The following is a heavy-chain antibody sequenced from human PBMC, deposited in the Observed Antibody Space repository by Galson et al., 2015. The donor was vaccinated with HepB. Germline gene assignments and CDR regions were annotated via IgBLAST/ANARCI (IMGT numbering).Heavy chain of an antibody. J-gene: IGHJ6*02. Sequence: SLRLSCAASGFTFSSYWMSWVRQAPGKGLEWVANIKQDGSEKYYVDSVKGRFTISRDNAKNSLYLQMNSLRAEDTAVYYCARDHAGATFYYYYGMDVWGQGTTVTVSS. CDR1: GFTFSSYW. CDR3: ARDHAGATFYYYYGMDV. D-gene: IGHD1-26*01. V-gene: IGHV3-7*03. CDR2: IKQDGSEK.